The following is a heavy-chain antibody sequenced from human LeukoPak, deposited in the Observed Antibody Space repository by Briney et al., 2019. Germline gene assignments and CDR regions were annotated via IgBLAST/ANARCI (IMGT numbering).Heavy chain of an antibody. Sequence: SETLSLTCTVSGGSISSGIYYWSWIRQPAGKGLEWIGRIYTSGSTNYNPSLKSRVTISVDTSKNQFSLKLSSVTAADTAVYYCARHKDRRWSSPIDYWGQGTLVTVSS. CDR3: ARHKDRRWSSPIDY. J-gene: IGHJ4*02. CDR2: IYTSGST. V-gene: IGHV4-61*02. CDR1: GGSISSGIYY. D-gene: IGHD1-26*01.